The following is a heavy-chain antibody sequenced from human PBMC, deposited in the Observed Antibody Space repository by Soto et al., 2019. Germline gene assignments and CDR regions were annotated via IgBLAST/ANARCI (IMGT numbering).Heavy chain of an antibody. CDR1: GGSFSGHS. D-gene: IGHD3-22*01. CDR2: INHSGRV. CDR3: STRAYDTNGYYRFDP. J-gene: IGHJ5*01. Sequence: ETLSLTCAVYGGSFSGHSWTWIRQSPGKGLEWIGDINHSGRVNYSPSLKSRVTISLDTSKNQFSMTLSAVTAADTAMYYCSTRAYDTNGYYRFDPWGQGTLVTVSS. V-gene: IGHV4-34*01.